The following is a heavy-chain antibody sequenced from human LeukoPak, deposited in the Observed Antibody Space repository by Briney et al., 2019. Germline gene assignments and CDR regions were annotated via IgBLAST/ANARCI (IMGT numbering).Heavy chain of an antibody. CDR3: ASNLDKYSSSWLSGMDV. V-gene: IGHV1-18*01. CDR1: GYTFTSYG. D-gene: IGHD6-13*01. J-gene: IGHJ6*02. Sequence: ASVKVSCKASGYTFTSYGISWVRQAPGQGLEWMGWISAYNGNTNYAQKLQGRVTMTRDTSISTAYMELSRLRSDDTAVYYCASNLDKYSSSWLSGMDVWGQGTTVTVSS. CDR2: ISAYNGNT.